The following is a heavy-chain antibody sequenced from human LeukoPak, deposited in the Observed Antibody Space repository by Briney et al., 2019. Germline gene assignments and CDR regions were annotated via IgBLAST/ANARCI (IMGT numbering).Heavy chain of an antibody. Sequence: KASETLSLTCAVYGGSFHGYHWSWIRQPPGKGLEWIGEINPSGSTNYNPSLKSRVTISVDTSKNQFSLKLSSVTAADTAVYYCARLFYYDSSGYYYPPTYWGQGTLVTVSS. V-gene: IGHV4-34*01. CDR3: ARLFYYDSSGYYYPPTY. CDR1: GGSFHGYH. D-gene: IGHD3-22*01. CDR2: INPSGST. J-gene: IGHJ4*02.